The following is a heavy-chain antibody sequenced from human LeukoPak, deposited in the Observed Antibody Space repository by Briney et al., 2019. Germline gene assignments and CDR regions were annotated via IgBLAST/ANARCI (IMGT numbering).Heavy chain of an antibody. J-gene: IGHJ4*02. Sequence: ASVKVSCKASGYTFTSYGISWVRQAPGQGLEWMGWISAYNGNTNYAQKLQGRVTMTTDTSTSTAYMELSSLRSEDTAVYYCARGVRGYYDSSGYYYDYWGQGTLVTVSS. CDR3: ARGVRGYYDSSGYYYDY. CDR1: GYTFTSYG. CDR2: ISAYNGNT. V-gene: IGHV1-18*01. D-gene: IGHD3-22*01.